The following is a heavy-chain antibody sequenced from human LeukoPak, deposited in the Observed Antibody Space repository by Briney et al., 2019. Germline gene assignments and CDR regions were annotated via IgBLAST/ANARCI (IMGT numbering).Heavy chain of an antibody. Sequence: PGGSLRLSCAASGFTFRTYGMQWVRQAPGKGLEWVAVISYDGSNIYYADFVKGRFTISRDNSKNTLYLQMNSLRAEDTAMYYCAKLTPEYSHSELTESWGQGTLVTVSS. CDR2: ISYDGSNI. V-gene: IGHV3-30*18. CDR3: AKLTPEYSHSELTES. J-gene: IGHJ5*02. D-gene: IGHD6-6*01. CDR1: GFTFRTYG.